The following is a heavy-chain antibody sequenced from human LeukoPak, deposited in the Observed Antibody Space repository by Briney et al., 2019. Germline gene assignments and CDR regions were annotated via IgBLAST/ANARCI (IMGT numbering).Heavy chain of an antibody. Sequence: ASVKVSCKASGGTFSSYAISWVRQAPGQGLEWMGGIIPIFGTANYAQKFQGRVTITADESTSTAYMELSSLRSEDTAVYYCATSVWPPYYYYYYMDVWSKGTTVTVSS. CDR2: IIPIFGTA. V-gene: IGHV1-69*13. CDR3: ATSVWPPYYYYYYMDV. J-gene: IGHJ6*03. CDR1: GGTFSSYA. D-gene: IGHD2-8*01.